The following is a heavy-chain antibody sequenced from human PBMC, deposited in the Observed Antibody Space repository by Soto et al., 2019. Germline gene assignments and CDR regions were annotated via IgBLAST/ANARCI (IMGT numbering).Heavy chain of an antibody. Sequence: QVQLVQSGAEVKKPGASVKVSCQASGYTFTSSGISWVRQAPGQGLEWMGWISAYNGNTNYAQKLQGRVTMTTDTSTSTAYMELRSLRSDYTAVYYCARMGYSYGLYYYYYGMDVWGQGTTVTVSS. D-gene: IGHD5-18*01. CDR1: GYTFTSSG. J-gene: IGHJ6*02. V-gene: IGHV1-18*04. CDR3: ARMGYSYGLYYYYYGMDV. CDR2: ISAYNGNT.